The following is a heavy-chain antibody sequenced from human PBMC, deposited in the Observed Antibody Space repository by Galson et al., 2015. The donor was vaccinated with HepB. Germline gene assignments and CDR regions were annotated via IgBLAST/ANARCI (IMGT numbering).Heavy chain of an antibody. V-gene: IGHV1-69*13. D-gene: IGHD2-2*01. CDR1: GGTFSSYA. Sequence: SVKVSCKASGGTFSSYAISWVRQAPGQGLEWMGGIIPIFGTANYAQKFQGRVTITADESTSTAYMELSSLRSEDTAVYYCASRLVVPTAATVTTERHYYYYYGMDVWGQGTTVTVSS. J-gene: IGHJ6*02. CDR2: IIPIFGTA. CDR3: ASRLVVPTAATVTTERHYYYYYGMDV.